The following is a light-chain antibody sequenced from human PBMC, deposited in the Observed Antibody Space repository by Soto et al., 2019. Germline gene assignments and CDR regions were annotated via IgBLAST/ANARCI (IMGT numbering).Light chain of an antibody. CDR3: SSYTSSSTPYV. CDR1: SSDVGGYNY. V-gene: IGLV2-14*01. J-gene: IGLJ1*01. Sequence: QSALTQPASVSGSPGQSITISCNGTSSDVGGYNYVSWYQQRPGKAPKLMIYDVSNRPSGVSNRFSGSKSDNTASLTISGLQAEDEADYYCSSYTSSSTPYVFGTGTKVTVL. CDR2: DVS.